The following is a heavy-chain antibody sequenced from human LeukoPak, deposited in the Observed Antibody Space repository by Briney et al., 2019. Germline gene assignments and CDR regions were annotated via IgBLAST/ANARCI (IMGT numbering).Heavy chain of an antibody. Sequence: SETLSLTCTVSGGSINSYYWNWIRQPPGKGLEWIGNMYHSGSTNYNPSLKSRVTISLDTSKNQFSLKLTSVTAADTAIYYCARVGGMTTINNAAFDIWGQGTMVTVSS. J-gene: IGHJ3*02. CDR1: GGSINSYY. V-gene: IGHV4-59*01. D-gene: IGHD5-24*01. CDR3: ARVGGMTTINNAAFDI. CDR2: MYHSGST.